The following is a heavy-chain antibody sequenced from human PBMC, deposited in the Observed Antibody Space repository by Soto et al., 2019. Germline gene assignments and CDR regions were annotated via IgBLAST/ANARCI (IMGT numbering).Heavy chain of an antibody. CDR1: GYIFTSYG. CDR3: ARGRYGDY. J-gene: IGHJ4*02. D-gene: IGHD4-17*01. Sequence: QAHLVQSGPEVKKPGASVKVSCKGSGYIFTSYGIAWVRQAPGQGLEWMGWISAHNGNTEYAQKFQGRVTVTRDTSTSTAYLELRILRSDDTALYYCARGRYGDYWGQGALVTVSS. V-gene: IGHV1-18*01. CDR2: ISAHNGNT.